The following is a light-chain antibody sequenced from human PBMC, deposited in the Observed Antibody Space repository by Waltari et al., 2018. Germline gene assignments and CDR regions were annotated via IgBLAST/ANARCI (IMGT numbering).Light chain of an antibody. CDR1: QSVTSSY. CDR2: GAS. V-gene: IGKV3-20*01. J-gene: IGKJ1*01. CDR3: QQYGSSPK. Sequence: ELELTETPGTLPVSPGERSTISCRASQSVTSSYLAWYQQKPGQAPRLLSYGASSRATGMPDRFSGSGSGTDFTLTISRLEPEDSAVYYCQQYGSSPKFGQGTKVEIK.